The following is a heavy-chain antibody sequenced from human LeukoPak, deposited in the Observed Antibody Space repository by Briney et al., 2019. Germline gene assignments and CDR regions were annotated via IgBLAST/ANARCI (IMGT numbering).Heavy chain of an antibody. V-gene: IGHV3-53*01. CDR3: ATAPWDTSAYSFDY. D-gene: IGHD3-22*01. CDR2: LYRDSTT. Sequence: GGSLRLSCAASGFTVSNNYMSWVRQAPGKGLEWVSVLYRDSTTYYADSVKGRFIISRDNSKNTVHLQMNSLRAEDTAVYYCATAPWDTSAYSFDYWGQGTLVTVSS. CDR1: GFTVSNNY. J-gene: IGHJ4*02.